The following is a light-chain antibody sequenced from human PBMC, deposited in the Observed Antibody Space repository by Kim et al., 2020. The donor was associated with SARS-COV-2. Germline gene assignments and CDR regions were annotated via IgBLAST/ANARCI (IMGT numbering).Light chain of an antibody. Sequence: GQSITISCTGTSSNIGSYNYVSWHPQHPGKAPKLLIYDVNQRPSGISSRFSGSKSGSAASLTISGLQAEDKADYYCSSFTTRSTLVFGGGTKVTVL. J-gene: IGLJ6*01. CDR3: SSFTTRSTLV. V-gene: IGLV2-14*03. CDR1: SSNIGSYNY. CDR2: DVN.